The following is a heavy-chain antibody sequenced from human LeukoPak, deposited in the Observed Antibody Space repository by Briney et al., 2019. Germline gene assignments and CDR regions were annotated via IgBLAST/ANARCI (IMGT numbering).Heavy chain of an antibody. V-gene: IGHV3-21*01. D-gene: IGHD2-15*01. J-gene: IGHJ4*02. CDR3: ARGAPEGCSGGSCYSLGLTHLNY. CDR1: GFTFSSYS. Sequence: PGGSLRLSCAASGFTFSSYSMNWVRQAPGKGLEWVSSISSSSSYIYYADSVKGRFTISRDNAKNSLYLQMNSLRAEDTAVYYCARGAPEGCSGGSCYSLGLTHLNYWGQETLVTVSS. CDR2: ISSSSSYI.